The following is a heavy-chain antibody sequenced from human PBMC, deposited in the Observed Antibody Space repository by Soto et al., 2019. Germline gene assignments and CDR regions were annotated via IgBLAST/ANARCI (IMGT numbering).Heavy chain of an antibody. CDR2: TYYRSKWYN. CDR1: GDSVSSNSAA. V-gene: IGHV6-1*01. D-gene: IGHD2-15*01. CDR3: AREVQVVVVAATINWFDP. J-gene: IGHJ5*02. Sequence: SQTLSLTCAISGDSVSSNSAAWNWIRQSPSRGLEWLGRTYYRSKWYNDYAVSVKSRITINPDTPKNQFSLQLNSVTPEDTAVYYCAREVQVVVVAATINWFDPWGQGTLVTVSS.